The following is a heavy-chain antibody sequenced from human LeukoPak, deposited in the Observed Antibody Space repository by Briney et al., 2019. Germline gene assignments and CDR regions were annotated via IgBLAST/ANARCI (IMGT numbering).Heavy chain of an antibody. CDR2: ISSSGSTI. Sequence: GGSLRLSYAASGFTFSDYYMVWIGQAPGKGMEWVSYISSSGSTIDYADSVKGRFTISRDNAKNSLYLQMNSLRAEDTAVYYCASDSDSSSWNDRRYYYYMDVWGKGTTVTVSS. CDR3: ASDSDSSSWNDRRYYYYMDV. J-gene: IGHJ6*03. CDR1: GFTFSDYY. D-gene: IGHD6-13*01. V-gene: IGHV3-11*01.